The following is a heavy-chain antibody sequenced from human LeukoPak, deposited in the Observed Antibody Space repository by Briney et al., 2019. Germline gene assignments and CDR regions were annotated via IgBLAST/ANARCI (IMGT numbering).Heavy chain of an antibody. CDR3: ARVTGYMVEDFFDY. CDR1: GYTFTGYY. J-gene: IGHJ4*02. Sequence: ASVKVSCKASGYTFTGYYMHWVRQAPGQGLEWMGWINPNSGGTNYAQKFQGRVTMTRDTSISTAYMELSRLRSDDTAVYYCARVTGYMVEDFFDYWGQGTLVTVSS. CDR2: INPNSGGT. V-gene: IGHV1-2*02. D-gene: IGHD3-9*01.